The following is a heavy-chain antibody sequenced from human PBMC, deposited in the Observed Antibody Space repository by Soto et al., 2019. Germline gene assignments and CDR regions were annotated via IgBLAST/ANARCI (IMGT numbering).Heavy chain of an antibody. CDR3: ARDPSADYGDSRGLGYMDV. D-gene: IGHD4-17*01. CDR2: IKQDGSEK. V-gene: IGHV3-7*01. J-gene: IGHJ6*03. Sequence: GGSLRLSCAASGFTFSSYWMSWVRQAPGKGLEWVANIKQDGSEKYYVDSVKGRFTISRDNAKNSLYLQMNSLRAEDTAVYYCARDPSADYGDSRGLGYMDVWGKGTTVTVSS. CDR1: GFTFSSYW.